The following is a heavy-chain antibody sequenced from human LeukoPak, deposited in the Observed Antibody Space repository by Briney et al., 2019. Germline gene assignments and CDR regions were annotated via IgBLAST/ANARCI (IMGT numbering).Heavy chain of an antibody. V-gene: IGHV3-7*01. Sequence: GGSLRLSCAASGFTFSSSWMSWARLAPGRGLEWVANIREDGSEKYYVDSVKGRFTISRDNAKNSLYLQMNSLRDEDTAVYFCASRGSSWWDSRDYWGQGTLVTVSS. D-gene: IGHD6-13*01. CDR1: GFTFSSSW. CDR2: IREDGSEK. J-gene: IGHJ4*02. CDR3: ASRGSSWWDSRDY.